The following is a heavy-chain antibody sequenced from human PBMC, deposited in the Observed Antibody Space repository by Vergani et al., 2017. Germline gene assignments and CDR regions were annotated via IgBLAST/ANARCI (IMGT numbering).Heavy chain of an antibody. D-gene: IGHD6-19*01. CDR2: IYYSGST. Sequence: QLQLQESGPGLVKPSATLSLTCSVSGASIRSSNYYWGWIRQPPGKELEWIASIYYSGSTYYNPSIKSRITISVDTSKNQFSLKLCSVPAADTAVYFCARHSTVAWLVKLGWIDPWGQGILVTVSS. CDR1: GASIRSSNYY. V-gene: IGHV4-39*01. J-gene: IGHJ5*02. CDR3: ARHSTVAWLVKLGWIDP.